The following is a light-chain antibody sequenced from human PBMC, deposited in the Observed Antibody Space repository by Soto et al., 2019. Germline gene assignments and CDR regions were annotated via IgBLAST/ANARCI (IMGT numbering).Light chain of an antibody. V-gene: IGLV2-8*01. CDR1: SSDVGGYNY. J-gene: IGLJ2*01. Sequence: QSALTQPPSASGSLGQSVTISCTGTSSDVGGYNYVSWHQQHPGKAPKVMIYEVTKRPPGVPDRFSGSKSGNTASLTVSGLQDDDEADYYCSSFAGGGNPVLLGGGTKLTVL. CDR3: SSFAGGGNPVL. CDR2: EVT.